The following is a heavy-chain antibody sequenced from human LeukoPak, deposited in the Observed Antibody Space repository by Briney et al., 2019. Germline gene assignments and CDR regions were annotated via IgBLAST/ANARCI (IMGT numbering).Heavy chain of an antibody. CDR3: ASDHSGRLGLGY. V-gene: IGHV4-61*02. D-gene: IGHD6-19*01. Sequence: SETLSLTCTVSNVSISSGSHYWNWIRQPAGKGLEWIGRIYAGGRSNYNPSLRSRVTISVDTSKNQFSLRLSSVTATDTGVYYCASDHSGRLGLGYWGQGTLVSVSS. CDR2: IYAGGRS. J-gene: IGHJ4*02. CDR1: NVSISSGSHY.